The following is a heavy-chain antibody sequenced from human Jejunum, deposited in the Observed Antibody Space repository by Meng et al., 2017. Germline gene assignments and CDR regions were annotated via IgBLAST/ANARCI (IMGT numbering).Heavy chain of an antibody. CDR3: VRGAGFGGRDWFDP. Sequence: HLGQLGAVVKNPGDSVKFSCRTSEYTFINHELNWGRQATWQGLQWMVWMNSNTGDTGYAPKFQGRVTITRDTSINTAYMELRSLRSEDTAVYYCVRGAGFGGRDWFDPWGQGTLVTVSS. CDR2: MNSNTGDT. V-gene: IGHV1-8*01. D-gene: IGHD3-16*01. J-gene: IGHJ5*02. CDR1: EYTFINHE.